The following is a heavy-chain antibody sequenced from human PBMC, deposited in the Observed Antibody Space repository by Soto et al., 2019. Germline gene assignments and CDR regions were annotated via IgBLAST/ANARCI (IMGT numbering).Heavy chain of an antibody. J-gene: IGHJ4*02. Sequence: SETLSLTCTVSGGSISSGYYYWSWIRQPPGKGLEWIGYIYYSGSTYYNPSLKSRVTISVDTSKNQFSLKLSSVTAADTAVYYCATRALPGAFLDYWGQGTLVTVSS. CDR1: GGSISSGYYY. CDR3: ATRALPGAFLDY. CDR2: IYYSGST. D-gene: IGHD2-2*01. V-gene: IGHV4-30-4*01.